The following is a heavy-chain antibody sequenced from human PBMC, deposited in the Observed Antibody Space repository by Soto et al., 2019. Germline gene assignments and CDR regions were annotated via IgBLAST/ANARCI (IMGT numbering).Heavy chain of an antibody. CDR3: ARTPGIAAARNPYYFAP. J-gene: IGHJ4*02. CDR1: GGTFSSYA. Sequence: SVKVSCKASGGTFSSYAISWVRQAPGQGLEWMGGIIPIFGTANYAQKFQGRVTITADESTSTAYMELSSLRSEDTAVYYCARTPGIAAARNPYYFAPWGQGTLVTVSS. D-gene: IGHD6-13*01. CDR2: IIPIFGTA. V-gene: IGHV1-69*13.